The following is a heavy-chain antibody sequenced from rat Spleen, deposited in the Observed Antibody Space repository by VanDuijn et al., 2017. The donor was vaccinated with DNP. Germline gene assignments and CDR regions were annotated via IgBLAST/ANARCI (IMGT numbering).Heavy chain of an antibody. CDR3: ATEALDY. CDR2: INSAGST. Sequence: EVQLQESGPGLVKPSQSLSLTCSVTGYSITSSYRWNWIRKFPGNKLEWMGYINSAGSTNYNPSPKSRISITRETSKNQFFLQVNSVTTEDTATYYCATEALDYWGQGVMVTVSS. V-gene: IGHV3-3*01. J-gene: IGHJ2*01. CDR1: GYSITSSYR.